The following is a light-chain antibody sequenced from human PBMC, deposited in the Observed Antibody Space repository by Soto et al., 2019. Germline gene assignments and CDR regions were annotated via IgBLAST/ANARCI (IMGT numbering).Light chain of an antibody. Sequence: QSALAQPAFVAGSPGQSITISRTRTRSDVGDYNYVSWYQQCPGKAPKLMIYEVSHRPSGVSNRFSGSKSGNTASLTISGLQAEDEADYYCSSFTSSSPYVFGTGTKV. CDR1: RSDVGDYNY. CDR2: EVS. CDR3: SSFTSSSPYV. V-gene: IGLV2-14*01. J-gene: IGLJ1*01.